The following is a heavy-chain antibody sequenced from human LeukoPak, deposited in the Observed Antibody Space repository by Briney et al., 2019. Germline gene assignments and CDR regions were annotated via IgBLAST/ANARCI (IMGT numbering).Heavy chain of an antibody. CDR1: GDSISSGSYY. CDR2: IHTSGNT. Sequence: MPSETLSLTCIVSGDSISSGSYYWTWLRQPAGKGLEWIGRIHTSGNTNYSPSLKSRVTISRDTSKNQFSLKLSSVTAADTAVYYCARDRGELLWFGELRDYYYYYYMDVWGKGTTVTVSS. D-gene: IGHD3-10*01. J-gene: IGHJ6*03. V-gene: IGHV4-61*02. CDR3: ARDRGELLWFGELRDYYYYYYMDV.